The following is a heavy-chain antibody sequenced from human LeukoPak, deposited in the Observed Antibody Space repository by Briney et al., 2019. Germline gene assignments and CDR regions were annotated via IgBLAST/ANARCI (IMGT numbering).Heavy chain of an antibody. CDR1: GGSISSYY. CDR2: IYYSGST. CDR3: ARSLLWFGELSYEYYFDY. Sequence: SETLSLTCTVSGGSISSYYWSWIRQPPGKGLEWIGYIYYSGSTNYNPSLKSRVTIPVDTSKNQFSLKLSSLTAADTAVYYCARSLLWFGELSYEYYFDYWGQGTLVTVSS. D-gene: IGHD3-10*01. V-gene: IGHV4-59*01. J-gene: IGHJ4*02.